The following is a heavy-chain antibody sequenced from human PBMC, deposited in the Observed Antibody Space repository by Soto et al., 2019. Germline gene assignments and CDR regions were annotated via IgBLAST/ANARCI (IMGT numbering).Heavy chain of an antibody. J-gene: IGHJ6*02. CDR2: IIPMFRRA. D-gene: IGHD2-21*02. CDR1: GGTFSNHA. CDR3: ARADATYCGGDGSRYCYYGMDV. V-gene: IGHV1-69*01. Sequence: QVQLVQSGAEVKEPGSSVKVSCRASGGTFSNHAINWVRQAPGQGLEWMGGIIPMFRRADYAQKFQGRVTSPADDSTTTLYMVLTSLRAEDTAVYYCARADATYCGGDGSRYCYYGMDVWGQGTTVTVSS.